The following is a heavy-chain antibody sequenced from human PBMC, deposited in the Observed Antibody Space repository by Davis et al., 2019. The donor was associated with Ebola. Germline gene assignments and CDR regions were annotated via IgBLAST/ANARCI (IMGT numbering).Heavy chain of an antibody. Sequence: GGSLRLSCAASGFTFSSYSMNWVRQAPGKGLEWVSSISSSSSYIYYADSVKGRFTISRDNAKNSLYLQMNSLRAEDTAVDYCARLYSSSSPFGGYYYYGMDVWGQGTTVTVSS. J-gene: IGHJ6*02. CDR1: GFTFSSYS. CDR3: ARLYSSSSPFGGYYYYGMDV. V-gene: IGHV3-21*01. CDR2: ISSSSSYI. D-gene: IGHD6-6*01.